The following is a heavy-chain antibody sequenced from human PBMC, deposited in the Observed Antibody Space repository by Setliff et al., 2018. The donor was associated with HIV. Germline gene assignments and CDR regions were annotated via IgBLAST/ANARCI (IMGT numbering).Heavy chain of an antibody. V-gene: IGHV1-8*02. J-gene: IGHJ4*02. CDR1: GYTFTSND. CDR2: MNPNSGNT. CDR3: AREGAVVGTSRPHFDD. D-gene: IGHD6-19*01. Sequence: ASVKVSCKASGYTFTSNDINWVRQATGQGLEWMGWMNPNSGNTGYAQKFQGRITISRNTSIGTSYMELNSLTSEDTAVYYCAREGAVVGTSRPHFDDWGQGTLVTVSS.